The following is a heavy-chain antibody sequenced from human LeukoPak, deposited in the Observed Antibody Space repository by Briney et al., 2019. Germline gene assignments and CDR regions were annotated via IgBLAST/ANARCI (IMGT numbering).Heavy chain of an antibody. Sequence: SETLSLTCTVSGGSISSYYWSWIRQPPGKGLEWIGYIYYSGNTNYNPSLKSRVTISVDTSKNQFSLKLSSVTAADTAVYYCARLGYSGYVVDYWGQGTLVTVPS. CDR2: IYYSGNT. J-gene: IGHJ4*02. D-gene: IGHD5-12*01. CDR1: GGSISSYY. V-gene: IGHV4-59*01. CDR3: ARLGYSGYVVDY.